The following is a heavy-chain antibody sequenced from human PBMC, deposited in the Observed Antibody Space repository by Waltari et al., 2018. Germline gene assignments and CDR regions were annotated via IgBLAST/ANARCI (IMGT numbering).Heavy chain of an antibody. CDR2: IIPIFGTA. CDR1: GGTFSSSA. D-gene: IGHD6-19*01. CDR3: ARTMTSSQSPYYFDY. Sequence: QVQLVQSGAEVKKPGSSVKVSCQASGGTFSSSAISWVRQAPGQGLEWMGGIIPIFGTANDAQKFQGRVTITTDESTSTAYMELSSLRSEDTAVYYCARTMTSSQSPYYFDYWGQGTLVTVSS. V-gene: IGHV1-69*05. J-gene: IGHJ4*02.